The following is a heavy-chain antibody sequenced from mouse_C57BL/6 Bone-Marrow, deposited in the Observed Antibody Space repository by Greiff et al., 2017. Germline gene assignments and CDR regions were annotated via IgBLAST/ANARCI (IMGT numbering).Heavy chain of an antibody. CDR1: GFTFSNYW. J-gene: IGHJ4*01. CDR3: TGERDSLGDY. CDR2: IRLKSDNYAT. Sequence: EVKLMESGGGLVQPGGSMKLSCVASGFTFSNYWMNWVRQSPEKGLEWVAQIRLKSDNYATHYAESVKGRFTISRDDSKSSVYLQMNNLRAEDTGIYYCTGERDSLGDYWGQGTSVTVSS. D-gene: IGHD3-3*01. V-gene: IGHV6-3*01.